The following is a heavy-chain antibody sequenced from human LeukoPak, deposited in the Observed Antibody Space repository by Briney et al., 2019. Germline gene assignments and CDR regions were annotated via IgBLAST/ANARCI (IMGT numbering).Heavy chain of an antibody. CDR2: ISSSSDTI. Sequence: GGSLRLSCAASGFIFSTYSMSWVRQAPGKGLAWVSYISSSSDTIYYADSVKGRFTISRDNAKNSLYLQINSLRAEDMAVYYCARGRGFDPWGQGTLVTVSS. V-gene: IGHV3-48*01. CDR1: GFIFSTYS. CDR3: ARGRGFDP. J-gene: IGHJ5*02.